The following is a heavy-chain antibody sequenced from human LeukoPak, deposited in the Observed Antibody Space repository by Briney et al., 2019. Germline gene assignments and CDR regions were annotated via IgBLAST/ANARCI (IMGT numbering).Heavy chain of an antibody. J-gene: IGHJ4*02. CDR2: INHSGST. CDR3: ARGRKQAAQYYFDY. CDR1: GGSFSGYY. V-gene: IGHV4-34*01. D-gene: IGHD6-6*01. Sequence: SETLSLTCAVYGGSFSGYYWSWIRQPPGKGLEWIGEINHSGSTNYNPSLKSRVTISVDTSKNQFSLKLSSVTAADTAVYYCARGRKQAAQYYFDYRGQGTLVTVSS.